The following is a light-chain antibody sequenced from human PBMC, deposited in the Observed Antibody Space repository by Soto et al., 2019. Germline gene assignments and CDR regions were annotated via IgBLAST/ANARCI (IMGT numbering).Light chain of an antibody. Sequence: EIVLTQSPGTLSLSPGERATLSCRSSQSVSSSYLAWYQQNPGQAPRLLSYGASSRATGIAARFSGSGSGTDFTLTISRLEPEDFGVYYCQQYGSSPLTFGGGTKVDIK. CDR1: QSVSSSY. CDR3: QQYGSSPLT. CDR2: GAS. J-gene: IGKJ4*01. V-gene: IGKV3-20*01.